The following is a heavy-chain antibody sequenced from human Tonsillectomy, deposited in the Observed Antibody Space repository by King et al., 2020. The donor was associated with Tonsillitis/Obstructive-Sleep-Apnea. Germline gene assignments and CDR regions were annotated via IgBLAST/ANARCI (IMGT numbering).Heavy chain of an antibody. D-gene: IGHD6-13*01. Sequence: EVQLVESGGGLVQPGGSLRLSCAASGFTFSNYWMNWVRQAPGKGLEWVANIKEDGSEKYYVDSVKGRFTISRDNAKNSLYLQMNSLRAEDTAVYYCARGHSSSFDYWGQGTLVTVSS. V-gene: IGHV3-7*01. J-gene: IGHJ4*02. CDR2: IKEDGSEK. CDR1: GFTFSNYW. CDR3: ARGHSSSFDY.